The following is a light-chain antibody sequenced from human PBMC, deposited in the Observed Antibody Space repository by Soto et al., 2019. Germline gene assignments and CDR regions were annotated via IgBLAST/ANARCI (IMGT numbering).Light chain of an antibody. V-gene: IGLV3-1*01. J-gene: IGLJ2*01. CDR1: KLGDKY. CDR3: QAWDSSTYVV. CDR2: QDS. Sequence: SYELTQPPSVSVSPGQTASITCSGDKLGDKYACWYQQKPGQSPVLVIYQDSKRPSGIPERFSGSNSGNTATLTISGTQAMDEAAYYWQAWDSSTYVVFGGGTQLTVL.